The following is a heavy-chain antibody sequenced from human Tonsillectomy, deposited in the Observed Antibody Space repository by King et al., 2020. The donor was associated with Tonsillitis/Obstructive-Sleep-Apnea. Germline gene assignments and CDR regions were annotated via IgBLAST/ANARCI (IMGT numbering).Heavy chain of an antibody. CDR2: LSNIGGST. CDR1: GFTFSSYA. CDR3: AKGGAYTSSWEDEYYYMDV. Sequence: VQLVESGGGLVQPGGSLRLSCAASGFTFSSYAMSWVRQAPGKGLEWVSSLSNIGGSTYYADSVKGRFTISRDNSKNTLYLQMNSLRAEDTAVYYCAKGGAYTSSWEDEYYYMDVCGKGTTVTVSS. J-gene: IGHJ6*03. V-gene: IGHV3-23*04. D-gene: IGHD6-13*01.